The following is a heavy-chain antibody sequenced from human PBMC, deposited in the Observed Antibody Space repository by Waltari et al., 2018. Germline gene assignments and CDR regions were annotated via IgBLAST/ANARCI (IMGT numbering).Heavy chain of an antibody. CDR1: GFTFSTYA. J-gene: IGHJ4*02. Sequence: EVQLLESGGGLVQPGGSLRLSCAASGFTFSTYAIYWVRQAPGKGLELVSSVHSSGKKAYYADSVKGRFTISKDNSKNTVYLELNSLKVEDTATYDCAKQGGTGTVAVAGIHCDYWGQGTLVTVSS. V-gene: IGHV3-23*05. D-gene: IGHD6-19*01. CDR2: VHSSGKKA. CDR3: AKQGGTGTVAVAGIHCDY.